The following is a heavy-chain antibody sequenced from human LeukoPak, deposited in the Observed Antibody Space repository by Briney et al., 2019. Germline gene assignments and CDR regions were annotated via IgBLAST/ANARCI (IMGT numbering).Heavy chain of an antibody. V-gene: IGHV3-15*01. J-gene: IGHJ4*02. CDR1: TLTSTKAS. CDR2: IRSKTDGGTP. Sequence: GRSMRLSSAPSTLTSTKASMSCVSQAPGNGLEWIGRIRSKTDGGTPDYAAAVKARFTISRDDSKNTLFLQINSLKTEDTAVYYCTTYVAVAGTRHFDSWGQGALVTVSS. D-gene: IGHD6-19*01. CDR3: TTYVAVAGTRHFDS.